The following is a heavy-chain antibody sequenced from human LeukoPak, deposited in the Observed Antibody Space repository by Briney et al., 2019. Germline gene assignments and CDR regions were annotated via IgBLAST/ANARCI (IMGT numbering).Heavy chain of an antibody. CDR2: IYYSGST. CDR3: ASTTVPYYYYMDV. CDR1: GGSISSSSYY. D-gene: IGHD4-17*01. Sequence: PSETLSLTCTVSGGSISSSSYYWGWIRQPPGKGLEWIGSIYYSGSTYYNPSLKSRVTMSVDTSKNQFSLKLSSVTAADTAVYYCASTTVPYYYYMDVWGKGTTVTISS. V-gene: IGHV4-39*07. J-gene: IGHJ6*03.